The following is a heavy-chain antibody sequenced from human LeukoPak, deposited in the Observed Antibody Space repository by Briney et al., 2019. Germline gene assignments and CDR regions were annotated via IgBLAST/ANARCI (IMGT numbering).Heavy chain of an antibody. Sequence: SQTLSLTCTVSGGSISSGGYYWSWIRQHPGKGLEWIGYIYYSGSTYYNPSLKSRVTISVDTSKNQFSLKLSSVTAADTAVYYCARYYYDSSGYSVYFDYWGQGTLVTVSS. CDR1: GGSISSGGYY. V-gene: IGHV4-31*03. J-gene: IGHJ4*02. CDR2: IYYSGST. CDR3: ARYYYDSSGYSVYFDY. D-gene: IGHD3-22*01.